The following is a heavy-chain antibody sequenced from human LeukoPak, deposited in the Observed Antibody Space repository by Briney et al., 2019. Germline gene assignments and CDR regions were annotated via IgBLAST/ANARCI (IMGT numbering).Heavy chain of an antibody. CDR3: ARELYSGSYYVAY. CDR2: ISPNSGGT. CDR1: GYTFTGYY. D-gene: IGHD1-26*01. V-gene: IGHV1-2*02. J-gene: IGHJ4*02. Sequence: GASVKVSCTASGYTFTGYYMYWVRQAPGQGLEWMGWISPNSGGTNFAQKFQGRVTMTRDTSISTAFMELSGLRSDDTAVYYCARELYSGSYYVAYWGQGTLVTVSS.